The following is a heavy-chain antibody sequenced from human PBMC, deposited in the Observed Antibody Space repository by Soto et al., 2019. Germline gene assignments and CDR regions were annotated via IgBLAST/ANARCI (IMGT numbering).Heavy chain of an antibody. CDR2: VSASART. CDR1: GDSISNVY. V-gene: IGHV4-4*07. CDR3: ATGMGRYLDL. D-gene: IGHD2-8*01. Sequence: QVQLQESGPGLVKPSETLSLTCTVSGDSISNVYWSWIRQPPGKGLESRGLVSASARTNYNPSLQSRVTMSLDTSKNQFSLRLTSVSAADTAVYFCATGMGRYLDLWGRGTLVIVSS. J-gene: IGHJ2*01.